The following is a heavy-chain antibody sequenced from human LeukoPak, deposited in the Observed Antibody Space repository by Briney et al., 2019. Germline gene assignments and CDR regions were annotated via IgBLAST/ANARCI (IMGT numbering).Heavy chain of an antibody. CDR3: ARGPNFDAFGV. CDR1: GGSISTGGYY. J-gene: IGHJ3*01. V-gene: IGHV4-31*03. CDR2: IYYSGST. Sequence: SETLSLTCTVSGGSISTGGYYWSWIRQLPGKGLEWIGYIYYSGSTYYNPSLKSRVTMSIDTSKDQFSLKLSSVTAADTAAYYCARGPNFDAFGVWGQGTMVTVSS. D-gene: IGHD1-7*01.